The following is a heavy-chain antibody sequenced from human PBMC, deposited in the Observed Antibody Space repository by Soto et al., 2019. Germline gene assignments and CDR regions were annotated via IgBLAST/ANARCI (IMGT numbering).Heavy chain of an antibody. V-gene: IGHV3-23*01. CDR2: ISGSGGST. CDR1: GFTFGSYA. J-gene: IGHJ4*02. CDR3: AKDLTGYSSGWYPF. Sequence: GGSLRLSCAASGFTFGSYAMSWVRQAPGKGLEWVSAISGSGGSTYYADSVKGRFTISRDNSKNTLYLQMNSLRAEDTAVYYCAKDLTGYSSGWYPFWGQGTLVTVSS. D-gene: IGHD6-19*01.